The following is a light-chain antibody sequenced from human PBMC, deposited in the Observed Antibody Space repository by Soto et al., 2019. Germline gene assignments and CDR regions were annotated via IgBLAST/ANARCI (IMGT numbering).Light chain of an antibody. J-gene: IGKJ1*01. CDR1: QAIRHD. V-gene: IGKV1-17*01. CDR2: VAS. Sequence: DIQMTQSPSSLSASVGDRVTITCRASQAIRHDVGWYQQKPGKDPKHLIYVASRLESGVPSRFSGSGFGTEFTLTISGLKPEDFAIYYCLQHNNYPWTFGQGTRVEIK. CDR3: LQHNNYPWT.